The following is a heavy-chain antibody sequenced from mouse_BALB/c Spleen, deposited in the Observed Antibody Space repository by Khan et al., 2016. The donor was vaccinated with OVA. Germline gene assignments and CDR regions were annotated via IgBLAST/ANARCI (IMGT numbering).Heavy chain of an antibody. CDR1: GFSLTGYG. CDR3: AREIYYDYAYYYAMDY. Sequence: QVQLQQSGPGLVAPSQSLSITCTVSGFSLTGYGVNWVRQPPGKGLEWLGMIWGDGSTDYNSALKSRLSISKDNSKSQVFLKMNSLNTDDTARYYCAREIYYDYAYYYAMDYWGQGTSVTVSS. D-gene: IGHD2-4*01. J-gene: IGHJ4*01. V-gene: IGHV2-6-7*01. CDR2: IWGDGST.